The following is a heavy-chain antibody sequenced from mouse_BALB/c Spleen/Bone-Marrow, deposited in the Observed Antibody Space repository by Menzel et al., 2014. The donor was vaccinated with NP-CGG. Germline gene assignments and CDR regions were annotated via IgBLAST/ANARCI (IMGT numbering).Heavy chain of an antibody. CDR3: AREDGYFHYYAVDY. CDR2: IWAGGGT. Sequence: VHLVESGPGLVAPSQSLSITCTVSGFSLTSYGVHWVRQPPGKGLEWLGIIWAGGGTNYNSALMPRLSISKDNSKSQVFLKMNSLQTDDTAMYYCAREDGYFHYYAVDYWGQGTSVTVSS. CDR1: GFSLTSYG. V-gene: IGHV2-9*02. J-gene: IGHJ4*01. D-gene: IGHD2-3*01.